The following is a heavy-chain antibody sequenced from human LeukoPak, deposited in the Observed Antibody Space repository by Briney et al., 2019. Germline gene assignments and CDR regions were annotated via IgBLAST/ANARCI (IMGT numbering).Heavy chain of an antibody. D-gene: IGHD3-3*01. CDR2: VSSNGGNT. J-gene: IGHJ4*02. CDR3: VKHARGFNFGTYYFDY. Sequence: PGGSLRLSCSASGLTFTIYTLHWVRQAPGKGLEFVSAVSSNGGNTYYADSVRGRFTISRDNSKNTLYLQMSSLKPEDTAVYYCVKHARGFNFGTYYFDYRGQGTLVTVSS. V-gene: IGHV3-64D*06. CDR1: GLTFTIYT.